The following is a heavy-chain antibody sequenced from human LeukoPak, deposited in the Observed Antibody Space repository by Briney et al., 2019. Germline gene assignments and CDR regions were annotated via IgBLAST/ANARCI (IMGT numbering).Heavy chain of an antibody. CDR3: ARHLNPGRRLLWFGDYYYYYGMDV. Sequence: SGGSLRLSCAASGFTFSSYSMNWVRQAPGQGLEWVASIKQDGSERNYVDSVKGRFSISRDNAKNSLFLQLSSLRVEDTAVYYCARHLNPGRRLLWFGDYYYYYGMDVWGQGTTVTVSS. CDR2: IKQDGSER. CDR1: GFTFSSYS. D-gene: IGHD3-10*01. J-gene: IGHJ6*02. V-gene: IGHV3-7*01.